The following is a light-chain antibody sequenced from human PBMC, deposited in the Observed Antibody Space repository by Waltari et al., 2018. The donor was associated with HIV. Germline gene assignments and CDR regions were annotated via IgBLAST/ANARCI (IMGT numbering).Light chain of an antibody. CDR3: SSYAGSGNLLL. Sequence: SYELTQPPSVSVSPGLTASVTCSGDKLGDKYVCWYQQKPGRSPVLVLFQDTKRPSGIPGRFSGSKSGNTASLTVSGLQAEDEADYYCSSYAGSGNLLLFGGDTKVTVL. CDR1: KLGDKY. V-gene: IGLV3-1*01. J-gene: IGLJ6*01. CDR2: QDT.